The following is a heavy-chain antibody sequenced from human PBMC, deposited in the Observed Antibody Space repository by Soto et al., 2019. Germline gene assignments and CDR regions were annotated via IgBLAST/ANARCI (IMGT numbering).Heavy chain of an antibody. CDR1: GFTFSSYA. D-gene: IGHD3-10*01. CDR2: ISGSGGST. Sequence: PGGSLRLSCAVSGFTFSSYAMSWVRQAPWKGLEWVSAISGSGGSTYYADSVKGRFTISRDNSKNTLYLQMNSLRAEDTAVYYCAKDGALLWFGELLSYYFDYWGQGTLVTVSS. V-gene: IGHV3-23*01. J-gene: IGHJ4*02. CDR3: AKDGALLWFGELLSYYFDY.